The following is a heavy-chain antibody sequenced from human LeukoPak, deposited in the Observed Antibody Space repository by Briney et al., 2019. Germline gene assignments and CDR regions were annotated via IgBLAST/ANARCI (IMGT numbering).Heavy chain of an antibody. D-gene: IGHD6-19*01. CDR3: AKLLAVTNSYYFNY. CDR1: GFTFSSYA. J-gene: IGHJ4*02. CDR2: ISSSGSGGST. V-gene: IGHV3-23*01. Sequence: GGSLRLSCAASGFTFSSYAMSWVRQAPGKGLEWVSTISSSGSGGSTYYADSVKGRLTISRDNSKDTLYLQMNSLRAEDTAVYYCAKLLAVTNSYYFNYWGQGTLVTVSS.